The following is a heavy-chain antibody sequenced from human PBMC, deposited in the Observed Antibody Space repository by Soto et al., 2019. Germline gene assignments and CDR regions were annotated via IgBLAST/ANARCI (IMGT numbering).Heavy chain of an antibody. D-gene: IGHD3-3*01. J-gene: IGHJ6*02. Sequence: SETLSLTCTVSGGSISSGDYYWSWIRQPPGKGLEWIGYIYYSRSTYYNPSLKSRVTISVDTSKNQFSLKLSSVTAADTAVYYCARDQGADYDFWSGPTYYYYYGMDVWGQGTTVTVSS. V-gene: IGHV4-30-4*01. CDR2: IYYSRST. CDR1: GGSISSGDYY. CDR3: ARDQGADYDFWSGPTYYYYYGMDV.